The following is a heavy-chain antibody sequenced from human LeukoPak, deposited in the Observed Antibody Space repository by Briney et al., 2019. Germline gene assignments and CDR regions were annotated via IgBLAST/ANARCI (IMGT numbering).Heavy chain of an antibody. V-gene: IGHV3-33*06. J-gene: IGHJ5*02. CDR1: GFTLSHFG. D-gene: IGHD4-11*01. Sequence: GGSLRLSCAASGFTLSHFGMHWVRQAPGQGLEWVAVIWSDATNQYYADSGQGRFTISRDYFKTRVCLPMNSLRGQAKALHFFSKDANRGFDYRMALEPRGEGALVIVSS. CDR3: SKDANRGFDYRMALEP. CDR2: IWSDATNQ.